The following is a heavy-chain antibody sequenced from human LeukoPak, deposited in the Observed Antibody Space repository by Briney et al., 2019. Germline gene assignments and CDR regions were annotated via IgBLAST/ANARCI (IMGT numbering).Heavy chain of an antibody. V-gene: IGHV3-7*01. J-gene: IGHJ4*02. Sequence: PGGSLRLSCAASGFTFSSYSMNWVRQAPGKGLEWVANIKQDGSEKYYVDSVKGRFTISRDNAKNSLYLQMNSLRAEDTAVYYCARDRPGTLQYYDFWSGADFDYWGQGTLVTVSS. D-gene: IGHD3-3*01. CDR1: GFTFSSYS. CDR2: IKQDGSEK. CDR3: ARDRPGTLQYYDFWSGADFDY.